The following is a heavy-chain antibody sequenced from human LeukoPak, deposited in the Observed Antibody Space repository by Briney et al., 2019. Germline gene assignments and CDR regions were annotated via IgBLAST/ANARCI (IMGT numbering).Heavy chain of an antibody. CDR2: VSYDGTNE. CDR1: GFTFSDYG. Sequence: GRSLRLSCAASGFTFSDYGMHWVRQAPGKGLEWVAVVSYDGTNEKYADPVKGRFTISRDNSKNTLSLQMNSLRADDTAVYYCAKDWANGDYIDHWGQGTLVTVSS. CDR3: AKDWANGDYIDH. J-gene: IGHJ4*02. D-gene: IGHD2-8*01. V-gene: IGHV3-30*18.